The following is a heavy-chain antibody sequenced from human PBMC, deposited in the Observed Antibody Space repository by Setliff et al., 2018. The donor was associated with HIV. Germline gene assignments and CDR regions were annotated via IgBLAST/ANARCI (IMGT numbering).Heavy chain of an antibody. J-gene: IGHJ4*02. D-gene: IGHD1-26*01. CDR2: MTASGSTI. CDR3: ARDDPAGGIDY. CDR1: TFSIYE. Sequence: TFSIYEMNWVRQAPGKGLEWVSYMTASGSTIYYADSVKGRFTVSRDNAKNSLYLQMNSLRAEDTAIYYCARDDPAGGIDYWGQGTLVTVSS. V-gene: IGHV3-48*03.